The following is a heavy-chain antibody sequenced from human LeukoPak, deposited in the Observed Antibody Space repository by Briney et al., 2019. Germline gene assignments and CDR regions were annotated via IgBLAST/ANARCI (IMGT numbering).Heavy chain of an antibody. V-gene: IGHV4-59*08. CDR3: ARHASELYTLDY. CDR2: IYYSGST. CDR1: GGSISSYY. J-gene: IGHJ4*02. D-gene: IGHD1-26*01. Sequence: SETLSLTCTVSGGSISSYYWSWIRQPPGKGLEWIGYIYYSGSTNCNPSLKSRVTISVDTSKNQFSLKLSSVTAADTAVYYCARHASELYTLDYWGQGTLVTVSS.